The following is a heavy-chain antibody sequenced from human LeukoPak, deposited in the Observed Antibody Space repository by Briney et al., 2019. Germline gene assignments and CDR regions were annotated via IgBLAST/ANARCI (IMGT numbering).Heavy chain of an antibody. V-gene: IGHV3-33*03. CDR1: GFTFSSYG. D-gene: IGHD1-1*01. J-gene: IGHJ5*02. CDR3: AKAQNDNWFDP. CDR2: IWYDGSNK. Sequence: GGSLRLSCAASGFTFSSYGMHWVRQAPGKGLEWVAVIWYDGSNKYYADSVKGRFTISRDNAKNSLYLQMNSLRAEDTALYYCAKAQNDNWFDPWGQGTLVTVSS.